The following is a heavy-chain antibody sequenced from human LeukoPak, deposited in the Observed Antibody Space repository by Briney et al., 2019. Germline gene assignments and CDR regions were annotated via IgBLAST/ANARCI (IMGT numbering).Heavy chain of an antibody. V-gene: IGHV3-66*01. J-gene: IGHJ4*02. D-gene: IGHD6-13*01. CDR2: IYSGGST. Sequence: PGGSLRLSCAASGFTVSSNYMSWVRQAPGKGLEWVSVIYSGGSTYYADSVKGRFTISRDNSKNTLYLQMNSLRAEDTAVYYCARAGSGHYSSWNFDYWGQGTLVTVSS. CDR3: ARAGSGHYSSWNFDY. CDR1: GFTVSSNY.